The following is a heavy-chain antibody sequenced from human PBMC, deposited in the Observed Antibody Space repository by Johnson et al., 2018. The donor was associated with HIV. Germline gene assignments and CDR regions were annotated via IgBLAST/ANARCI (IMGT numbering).Heavy chain of an antibody. V-gene: IGHV3-64*01. Sequence: EVQLVESGGGLVQPGGSLRLSCAASGFTFSSYAMHWVRQAPGKGLDYVSAISSNGGRTYYANAVKGRFTISRDNSKNTLYLQMGSLRAEDTAVYYCARDGSGSFDAFDIWGQGTMVTVSS. D-gene: IGHD1-26*01. CDR1: GFTFSSYA. J-gene: IGHJ3*02. CDR3: ARDGSGSFDAFDI. CDR2: ISSNGGRT.